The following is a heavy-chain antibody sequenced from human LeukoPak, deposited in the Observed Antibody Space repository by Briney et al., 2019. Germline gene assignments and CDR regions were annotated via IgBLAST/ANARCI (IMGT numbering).Heavy chain of an antibody. CDR3: ARGLQKSYSYYYNMDV. D-gene: IGHD5-24*01. J-gene: IGHJ6*03. CDR2: INPNSGGT. V-gene: IGHV1-2*02. CDR1: GYTFTGYY. Sequence: ASVKVSCKASGYTFTGYYMHWVRQAPGLGLEWMGWINPNSGGTNYPQKFQGRVTMTRDTSISTAYMELSRLRSDDTAVYYCARGLQKSYSYYYNMDVGAKVTTFTV.